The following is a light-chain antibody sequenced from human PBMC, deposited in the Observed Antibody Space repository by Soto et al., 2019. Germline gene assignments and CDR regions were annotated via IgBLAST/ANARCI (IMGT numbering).Light chain of an antibody. Sequence: QSALTQPRSVSGSPGQSVTISCTGTSSDVGGYNYVSWYQQHPGKAPKLMIFDVSERPSGVPDRFSGSKSGNTASLIISGLQAEDAADYYCCSYAGNFIFVFGTGTKLTVL. J-gene: IGLJ1*01. V-gene: IGLV2-11*01. CDR3: CSYAGNFIFV. CDR2: DVS. CDR1: SSDVGGYNY.